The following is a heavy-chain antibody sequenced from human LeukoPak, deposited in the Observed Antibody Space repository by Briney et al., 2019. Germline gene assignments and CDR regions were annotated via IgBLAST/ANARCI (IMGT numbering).Heavy chain of an antibody. CDR2: INWNGGST. CDR1: GFTFSSYW. CDR3: ARDRRGGSGSYRYYFDY. D-gene: IGHD3-10*01. J-gene: IGHJ4*02. V-gene: IGHV3-20*04. Sequence: PGGSLRLSCAASGFTFSSYWMHWVRQAPGKGLEWVSGINWNGGSTGYADSVKGRFTISRGNAKNSLYLQMNSLRAGDTALYYCARDRRGGSGSYRYYFDYWGQGTLVTVSS.